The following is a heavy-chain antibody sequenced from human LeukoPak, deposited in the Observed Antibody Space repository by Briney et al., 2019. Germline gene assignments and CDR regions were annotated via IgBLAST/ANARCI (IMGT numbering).Heavy chain of an antibody. Sequence: ETLSLTCTVSGGSISSYYWSWIRQAPGKGLEWVSSINQGTTHIYYAGSVRGRFTISRGDARNSLYLQMSSLRAEDTAVYYCARDPTRYLRYGYFDYWGQGTVVTVSS. CDR3: ARDPTRYLRYGYFDY. D-gene: IGHD3-9*01. CDR2: INQGTTHI. J-gene: IGHJ4*02. CDR1: GGSISSYY. V-gene: IGHV3-21*01.